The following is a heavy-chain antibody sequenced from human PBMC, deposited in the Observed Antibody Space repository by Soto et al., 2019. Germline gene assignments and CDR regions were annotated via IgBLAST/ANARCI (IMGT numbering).Heavy chain of an antibody. CDR1: GGSISSGGYL. CDR2: IYNNGRA. V-gene: IGHV4-31*03. CDR3: ARMKDYYLFIDF. J-gene: IGHJ4*02. Sequence: SETLSLTCTVSGGSISSGGYLWTWIRQHPGKGLEWIGYIYNNGRADHNPSLKSRLTMSHDTSMKQFSMKLFSVTAADTAVYYCARMKDYYLFIDFWGPGTLVTVSS. D-gene: IGHD3-10*01.